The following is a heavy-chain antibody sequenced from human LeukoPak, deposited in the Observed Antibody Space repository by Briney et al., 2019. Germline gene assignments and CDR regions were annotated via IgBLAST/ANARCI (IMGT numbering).Heavy chain of an antibody. V-gene: IGHV3-30-3*01. J-gene: IGHJ6*02. Sequence: HPGGSLRLSCAASGFTFSSYAMHWVRQAPGKGLEWVAVISYDGSNKYYADSVKGRFTISRDNSKNTLYLQMNSLRAEDTAVYCCARSPGYSYGMDVWGQGTTVTVSS. CDR3: ARSPGYSYGMDV. D-gene: IGHD2-15*01. CDR2: ISYDGSNK. CDR1: GFTFSSYA.